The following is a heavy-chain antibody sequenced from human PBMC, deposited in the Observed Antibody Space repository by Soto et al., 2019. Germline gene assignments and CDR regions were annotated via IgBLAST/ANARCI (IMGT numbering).Heavy chain of an antibody. J-gene: IGHJ3*02. CDR2: IIPIFGTA. CDR3: ARGRITMIVVALDAFDI. CDR1: GGTFSSYA. V-gene: IGHV1-69*06. Sequence: WASVKVSCKASGGTFSSYAISWVRQAPGQGLEWMGGIIPIFGTANYAQKFQGRVTITADKSTSTAYMELSSLRSEDTAVYYCARGRITMIVVALDAFDIWGQGTMVTVSS. D-gene: IGHD3-22*01.